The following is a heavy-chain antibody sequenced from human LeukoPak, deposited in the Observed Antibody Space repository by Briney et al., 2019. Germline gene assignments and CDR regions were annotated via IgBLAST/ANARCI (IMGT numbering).Heavy chain of an antibody. D-gene: IGHD3-16*02. V-gene: IGHV1-18*04. CDR3: ARVYDYVWGSYRPNNYFDY. J-gene: IGHJ4*02. CDR1: GYTFTNYY. CDR2: ISAYNGNT. Sequence: GASVKVSCKTSGYTFTNYYIRWVRQAPGQGLEWMGWISAYNGNTNYAQKLQGRVTMTTDTSTSTAYMELRSLRSDDTAVYYCARVYDYVWGSYRPNNYFDYWGQGTLVTVSS.